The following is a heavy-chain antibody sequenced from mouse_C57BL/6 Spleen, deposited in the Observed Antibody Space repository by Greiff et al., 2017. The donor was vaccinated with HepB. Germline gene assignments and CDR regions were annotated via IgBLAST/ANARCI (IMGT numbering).Heavy chain of an antibody. CDR3: ASSPIYYGNFDY. J-gene: IGHJ2*01. CDR2: ISYDGSN. Sequence: ESGPGLVKPSQSLSLTCSVTGYSITSGYYWNWIRQFPGNKLEWMGYISYDGSNNYNPSLKNRISITRDTSKNQFFLKLNSVTTEDTATYYCASSPIYYGNFDYWGQGTTLTVSS. CDR1: GYSITSGYY. D-gene: IGHD2-1*01. V-gene: IGHV3-6*01.